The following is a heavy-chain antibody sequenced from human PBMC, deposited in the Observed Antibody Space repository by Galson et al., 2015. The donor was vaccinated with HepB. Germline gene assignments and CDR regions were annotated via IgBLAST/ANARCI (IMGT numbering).Heavy chain of an antibody. CDR2: IYWDDDK. CDR1: GFSLSTRGVG. V-gene: IGHV2-5*02. Sequence: PALVKPTPPLTLTCTFSGFSLSTRGVGVGWIRQPPGKALEWLALIYWDDDKRYSPSLKSRLTITKDTSKNQVVLTMTNMDPVDTATYYCARSYSFDDSSGYYDYWGQGTLVTVSS. CDR3: ARSYSFDDSSGYYDY. J-gene: IGHJ4*02. D-gene: IGHD3-22*01.